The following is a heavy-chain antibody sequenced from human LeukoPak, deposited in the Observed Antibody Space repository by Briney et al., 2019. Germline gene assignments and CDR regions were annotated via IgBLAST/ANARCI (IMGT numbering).Heavy chain of an antibody. CDR2: IYTSGST. CDR1: GGSISSYY. V-gene: IGHV4-4*09. CDR3: AGGRDFGVVIPDY. J-gene: IGHJ4*02. D-gene: IGHD3-3*01. Sequence: SETLSLTCTVSGGSISSYYWSWIRQPPGKGLEWIGYIYTSGSTNYNPSLKSRVTISVDTSKNQFSLKPSSVTAADTAVYYCAGGRDFGVVIPDYWGQGTLVTVSS.